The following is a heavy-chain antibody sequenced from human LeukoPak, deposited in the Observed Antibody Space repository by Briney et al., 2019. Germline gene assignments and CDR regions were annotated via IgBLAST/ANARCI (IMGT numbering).Heavy chain of an antibody. CDR2: IHYTGST. CDR1: SISTNGYY. Sequence: PSETLSLTCTVDSISTNGYYWGWIRQPPGKGLEWIGSIHYTGSTYYNPSLESRVTVSVDTSKNQFYLKLSSVTAADTAVYYCARLGWLYGSGSMNWSDPWGQGTLVTVST. J-gene: IGHJ5*02. D-gene: IGHD3-10*01. CDR3: ARLGWLYGSGSMNWSDP. V-gene: IGHV4-39*01.